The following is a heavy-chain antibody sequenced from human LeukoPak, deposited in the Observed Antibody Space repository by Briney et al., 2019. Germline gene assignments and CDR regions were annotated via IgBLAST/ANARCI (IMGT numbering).Heavy chain of an antibody. V-gene: IGHV1-2*02. CDR3: TKDLRYSSSWSSGWFDP. Sequence: ASVKVSCKTSGYTFTGYYMHWVRQAPGQGLEWMGWINPNSGGTNYAQKFQGRVTMTRDTSISTACMELNRLRSDDTAVYYCTKDLRYSSSWSSGWFDPWGQGTLVTVSS. CDR1: GYTFTGYY. J-gene: IGHJ5*02. CDR2: INPNSGGT. D-gene: IGHD6-13*01.